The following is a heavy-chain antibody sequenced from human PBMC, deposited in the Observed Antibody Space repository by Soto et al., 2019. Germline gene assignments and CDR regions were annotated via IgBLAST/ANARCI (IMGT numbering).Heavy chain of an antibody. CDR3: ATNGGYYDASGPKYIQY. CDR1: GGSISSGGYY. Sequence: KASETLSLTCTVSGGSISSGGYYWSWIRQYPGKGLECIGYIYYSGSTYYNPPLKSRVTISVDTSKNQFSLKLSSVTAADTAVYYCATNGGYYDASGPKYIQYRGQGTLVTVSS. CDR2: IYYSGST. V-gene: IGHV4-31*03. J-gene: IGHJ1*01. D-gene: IGHD3-22*01.